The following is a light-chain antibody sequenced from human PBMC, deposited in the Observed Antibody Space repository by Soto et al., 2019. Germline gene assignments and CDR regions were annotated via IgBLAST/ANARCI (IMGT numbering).Light chain of an antibody. CDR1: QGISSY. J-gene: IGKJ4*01. CDR2: AAS. CDR3: QQLNTYPLT. V-gene: IGKV1-9*01. Sequence: DIQLTQSPSFLSASVGDRVTITCRASQGISSYLAWYQQKPGKAPKLLMYAASTLQSGVPSRFSGSASGTEFTLTISSLQPEDFATYYCQQLNTYPLTFGGGTKVEIK.